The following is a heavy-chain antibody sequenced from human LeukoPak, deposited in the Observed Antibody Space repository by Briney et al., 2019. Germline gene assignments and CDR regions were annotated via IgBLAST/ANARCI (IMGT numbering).Heavy chain of an antibody. Sequence: GGSLRLSCAASGFTFSSYWMHWVRQAPGKGLVWVSRIISDGSSTSYADSVKGRFTISRDNAKNTLFLQMNSLRAEDTALYYCAREDVDITVATSGAFDICGHGTMVTVSS. CDR3: AREDVDITVATSGAFDI. D-gene: IGHD6-19*01. CDR1: GFTFSSYW. V-gene: IGHV3-74*01. CDR2: IISDGSST. J-gene: IGHJ3*02.